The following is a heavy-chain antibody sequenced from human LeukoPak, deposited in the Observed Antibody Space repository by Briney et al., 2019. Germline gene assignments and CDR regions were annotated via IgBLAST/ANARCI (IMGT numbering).Heavy chain of an antibody. Sequence: SETLSLTCTVSGGSISRYYWSWIRQPPGKGLEWIGEINHSGSTNYNPSLKSRVTISVDTSKNQFSLKLSSVTAADTAVYYCARGYDGDYWGQGTLVTVSS. J-gene: IGHJ4*02. D-gene: IGHD5-12*01. V-gene: IGHV4-34*01. CDR3: ARGYDGDY. CDR2: INHSGST. CDR1: GGSISRYY.